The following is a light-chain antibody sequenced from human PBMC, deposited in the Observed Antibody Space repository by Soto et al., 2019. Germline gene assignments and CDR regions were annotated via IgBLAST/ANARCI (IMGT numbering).Light chain of an antibody. V-gene: IGKV3-20*01. Sequence: EIVLTQSPGTLSLSPGERATLSCRASESVSSTYLAWYQQKPGQAPRLLIYGASNRATGIPDRLSGSGSGTDFTLTISRLEPEDFAVYYCQQYGSSPYTFGQGTKLDIK. CDR2: GAS. CDR1: ESVSSTY. CDR3: QQYGSSPYT. J-gene: IGKJ2*01.